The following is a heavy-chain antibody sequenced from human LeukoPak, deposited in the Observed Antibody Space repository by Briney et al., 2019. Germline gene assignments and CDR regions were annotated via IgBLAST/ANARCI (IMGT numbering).Heavy chain of an antibody. CDR3: ARSPYGSATNNYYMDV. D-gene: IGHD3-10*01. CDR2: FYYSGST. CDR1: GGSISSYH. Sequence: SETLSLTCTVSGGSISSYHWSWIRQPPGKGLEWIGVFYYSGSTNYNPSLKSRVTISVDTSKNQFSLKLSSVTAADTAVYYCARSPYGSATNNYYMDVWGKGTTVTVSS. V-gene: IGHV4-59*01. J-gene: IGHJ6*03.